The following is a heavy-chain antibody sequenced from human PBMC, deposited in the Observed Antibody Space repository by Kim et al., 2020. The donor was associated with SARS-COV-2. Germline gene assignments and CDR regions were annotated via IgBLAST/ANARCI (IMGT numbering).Heavy chain of an antibody. CDR2: IYYSGST. CDR3: ARVRGWELHDAFDI. V-gene: IGHV4-59*01. CDR1: GGSISSYY. J-gene: IGHJ3*02. Sequence: SETLSLTCTVSGGSISSYYWSWIRQPPGKGLEWIGYIYYSGSTNYNPSLKSRVTISVDTSKNQFSLKLSSVTAADTAVYYCARVRGWELHDAFDILGQGTMVTVSS. D-gene: IGHD1-26*01.